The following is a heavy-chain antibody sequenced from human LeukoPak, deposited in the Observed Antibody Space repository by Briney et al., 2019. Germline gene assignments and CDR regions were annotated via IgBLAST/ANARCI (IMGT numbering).Heavy chain of an antibody. CDR1: GFTVSSNY. Sequence: GGSLRLSCAASGFTVSSNYMSWVRQAPGKGLEWVSVIYSGGSTHYADSVKGRFTISRDNSKNTLYLQMNSLRAEDTAVYYCARDRYYPGPCFDYWGQGTLVTVSS. CDR3: ARDRYYPGPCFDY. V-gene: IGHV3-66*01. D-gene: IGHD3-10*01. J-gene: IGHJ4*02. CDR2: IYSGGST.